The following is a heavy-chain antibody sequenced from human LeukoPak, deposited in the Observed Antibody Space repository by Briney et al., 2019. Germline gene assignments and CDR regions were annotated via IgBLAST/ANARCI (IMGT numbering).Heavy chain of an antibody. Sequence: GGSLRLSCAASGFTFDDYAMHWVRHAPGKGLEWVSGISWNGGTIGYADSVKGRFTISRDNAKNSLYLQMNSLRAEDTALYYCAKDIDGSGSSFDYWGQGTLVTVSS. CDR3: AKDIDGSGSSFDY. CDR2: ISWNGGTI. J-gene: IGHJ4*02. V-gene: IGHV3-9*01. CDR1: GFTFDDYA. D-gene: IGHD3-10*01.